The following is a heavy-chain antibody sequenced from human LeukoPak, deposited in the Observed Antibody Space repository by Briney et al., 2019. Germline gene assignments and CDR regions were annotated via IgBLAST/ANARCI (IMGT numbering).Heavy chain of an antibody. V-gene: IGHV1-8*01. J-gene: IGHJ6*02. Sequence: ASVKVSCKASGYTFTSYDINWVRRATGQGLEWMGWMSPNSGNTGYVQKFQGRVTMTRNTSISTVYMELSSLRSEDTAVYYCARSKSMVRGVEVYYGMDVWGQGTTVTVSS. CDR3: ARSKSMVRGVEVYYGMDV. D-gene: IGHD3-10*01. CDR2: MSPNSGNT. CDR1: GYTFTSYD.